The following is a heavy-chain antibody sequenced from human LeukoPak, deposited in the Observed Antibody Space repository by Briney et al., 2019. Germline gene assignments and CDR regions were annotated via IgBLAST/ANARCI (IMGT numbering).Heavy chain of an antibody. Sequence: GGSLRLSCAASGFTFSSYWMHWVRQAPGKGLVWVSRINPDGITTSYADSVRGRFTISRDNANNTLYLQMNSLRAEDTAVYYCARVGSGSYNFDYWGQGTLVTVSS. CDR3: ARVGSGSYNFDY. D-gene: IGHD3-10*01. CDR2: INPDGITT. J-gene: IGHJ4*02. V-gene: IGHV3-74*01. CDR1: GFTFSSYW.